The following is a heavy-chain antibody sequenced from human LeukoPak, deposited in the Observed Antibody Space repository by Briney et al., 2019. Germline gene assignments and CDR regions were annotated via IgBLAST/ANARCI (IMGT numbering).Heavy chain of an antibody. D-gene: IGHD2-2*01. CDR3: ARGGVYCSSVSCSVDY. V-gene: IGHV3-49*03. CDR2: IRSKAYGGTT. Sequence: GGSLRLSCTASGFTFGDYAMSWFRKAPGKGLEGVGFIRSKAYGGTTENAASVKGRFTISRDDSKSIAYLQMNSLKTEDTAVYYCARGGVYCSSVSCSVDYWGQGILVTVSS. J-gene: IGHJ4*02. CDR1: GFTFGDYA.